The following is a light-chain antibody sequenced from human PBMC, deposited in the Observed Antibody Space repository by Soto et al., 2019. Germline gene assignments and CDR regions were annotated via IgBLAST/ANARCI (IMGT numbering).Light chain of an antibody. CDR2: GNS. Sequence: QSVLTQPRSVSGAPGQRVTISCTGSSSNIGAGYDVHWYQQLPGTAPKLLIYGNSNRPSGVPDRFSGSKSGTSASLAITGLQDEDEADYYCQSYDSSLSDVVFGGGTKLTVL. CDR1: SSNIGAGYD. J-gene: IGLJ2*01. V-gene: IGLV1-40*01. CDR3: QSYDSSLSDVV.